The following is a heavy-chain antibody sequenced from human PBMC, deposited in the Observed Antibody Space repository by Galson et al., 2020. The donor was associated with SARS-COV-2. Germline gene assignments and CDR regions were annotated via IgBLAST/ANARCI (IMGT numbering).Heavy chain of an antibody. Sequence: GESLKISCAASGFTFSSSWMHWVRQAPGKGLVWVSRINSDGSSTSYADSVKGRFTISRDNAKNTLYLQMSSLRAEDTAVYYCARVGTRSGWKYYFDYWGQGTLVTVSS. CDR3: ARVGTRSGWKYYFDY. J-gene: IGHJ4*02. CDR1: GFTFSSSW. D-gene: IGHD6-19*01. V-gene: IGHV3-74*01. CDR2: INSDGSST.